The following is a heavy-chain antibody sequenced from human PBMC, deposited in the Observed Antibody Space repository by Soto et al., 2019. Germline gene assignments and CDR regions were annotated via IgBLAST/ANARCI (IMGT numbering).Heavy chain of an antibody. Sequence: SETLSLTCDVSGDTISTGGYTWAWIRQPPGKALEWIGHTYHSGNPYYNPSLKSRVTISVDKSKNQFSLKLSSVTAADTAVYYCARESKNSGILNDYWGQGTLVTVSS. CDR2: TYHSGNP. CDR1: GDTISTGGYT. V-gene: IGHV4-30-2*01. D-gene: IGHD1-20*01. J-gene: IGHJ4*02. CDR3: ARESKNSGILNDY.